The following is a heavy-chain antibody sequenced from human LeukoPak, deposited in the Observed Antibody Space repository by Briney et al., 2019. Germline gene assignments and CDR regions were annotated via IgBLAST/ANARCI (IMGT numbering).Heavy chain of an antibody. J-gene: IGHJ3*02. CDR1: GFTFSSYA. D-gene: IGHD3-22*01. Sequence: GGSLRLSCAASGFTFSSYAMSWVRQAPGKGLEWVSSISHSSSYIYYADSVRGRFTISRDNAKNSLYLQMNSLRAEDTAVYYCARAMAYYDSSGHKARGAFDIWGQGTMVTVSS. V-gene: IGHV3-21*01. CDR2: ISHSSSYI. CDR3: ARAMAYYDSSGHKARGAFDI.